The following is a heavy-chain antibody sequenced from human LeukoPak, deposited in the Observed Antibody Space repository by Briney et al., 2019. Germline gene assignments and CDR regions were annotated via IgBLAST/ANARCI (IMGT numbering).Heavy chain of an antibody. CDR2: IDVGSYA. D-gene: IGHD1-26*01. CDR1: AFTFNNYW. Sequence: PGGSLRLSCVASAFTFNNYWMHWVRQAPGKGLEWVSSIDVGSYAYYARSVKGRFTISRDNAKSSLYLQMNSLRVEDTAVYYCASEGVVGGAAHFDYWGQGTLVTVSS. CDR3: ASEGVVGGAAHFDY. V-gene: IGHV3-69-1*01. J-gene: IGHJ4*02.